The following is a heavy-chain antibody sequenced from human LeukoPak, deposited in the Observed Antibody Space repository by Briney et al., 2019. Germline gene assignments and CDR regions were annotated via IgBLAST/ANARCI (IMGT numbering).Heavy chain of an antibody. CDR1: GGYISSYY. CDR3: AREYSSFDAFDI. D-gene: IGHD6-6*01. J-gene: IGHJ3*02. Sequence: PSETLSLTCTVSGGYISSYYWSWLRQPPGKGLEWIGYIYYSGSTNYNPSLKSRVTISVDTSKNQFSLKLSSVTAADTAVYYCAREYSSFDAFDIWGQGTMVTVSS. CDR2: IYYSGST. V-gene: IGHV4-59*01.